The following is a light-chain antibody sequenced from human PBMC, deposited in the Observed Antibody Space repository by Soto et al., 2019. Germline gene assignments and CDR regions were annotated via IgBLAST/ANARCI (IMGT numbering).Light chain of an antibody. CDR3: QQYRT. CDR1: QSISSW. J-gene: IGKJ1*01. CDR2: KAS. Sequence: DIQMTQSPSTLSASVGDRVTITCRASQSISSWLAWYQQKPGKAPKLLIYKASSLESGVRSRFSGSGSGTEFTLTISSLKPDDFATYYCQQYRTFGQGTKVEIK. V-gene: IGKV1-5*03.